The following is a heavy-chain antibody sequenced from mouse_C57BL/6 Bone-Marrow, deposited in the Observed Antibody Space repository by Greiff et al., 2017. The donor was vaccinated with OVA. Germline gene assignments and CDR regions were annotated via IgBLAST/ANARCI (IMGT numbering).Heavy chain of an antibody. D-gene: IGHD2-1*01. J-gene: IGHJ2*01. Sequence: QVQLKESGPELVKPGASVKISCKASGYAFSSSWMNWVKQRPGKGLEWIGRIYPGDGDTNYNGKFKGKATLTADKSSSTAYMQLSSLTSEDSAVYFCARSLLPGYWGQGTTLTVSS. CDR3: ARSLLPGY. V-gene: IGHV1-82*01. CDR1: GYAFSSSW. CDR2: IYPGDGDT.